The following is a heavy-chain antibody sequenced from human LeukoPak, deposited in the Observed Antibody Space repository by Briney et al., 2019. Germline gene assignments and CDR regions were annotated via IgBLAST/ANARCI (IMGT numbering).Heavy chain of an antibody. D-gene: IGHD1-26*01. CDR1: GFTVSSNY. CDR3: AKSSTYSGSLIDY. V-gene: IGHV3-53*01. CDR2: IYSGGST. J-gene: IGHJ4*02. Sequence: GGSLRLSCAASGFTVSSNYMSWVRQAPGKGLEWVSVIYSGGSTYYADSVKGRFTISRDNSKNTLYLQVNSLRAEDTAVYYCAKSSTYSGSLIDYWGQGTLVSVSS.